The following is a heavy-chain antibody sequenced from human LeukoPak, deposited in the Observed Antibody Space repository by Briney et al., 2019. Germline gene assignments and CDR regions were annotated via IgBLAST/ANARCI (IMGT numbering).Heavy chain of an antibody. CDR2: IIPIFGTA. CDR1: GGTFSSYA. Sequence: ASVKVSCKASGGTFSSYAISWVRQAPGQRLEWMGGIIPIFGTANYAQKFQGRVTITTDESTSTAYMELSSLRSEDTAVYYCARDYYYDSSGFDAFDIWGQGTMVTVSS. D-gene: IGHD3-22*01. CDR3: ARDYYYDSSGFDAFDI. V-gene: IGHV1-69*05. J-gene: IGHJ3*02.